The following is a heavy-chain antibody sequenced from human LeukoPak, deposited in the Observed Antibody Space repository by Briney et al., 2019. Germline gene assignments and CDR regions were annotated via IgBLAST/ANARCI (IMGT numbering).Heavy chain of an antibody. J-gene: IGHJ3*01. Sequence: GGSLRLSCAASGFSFSNSAMTWVRQAPGKGLEWVSAISGSGGSTYYADSVKGRFTISRDNSKNTLYLQMNSLRAEDTAVHFCAKNHYDTTGYSYWGQGTMVTVFS. V-gene: IGHV3-23*01. CDR1: GFSFSNSA. CDR2: ISGSGGST. D-gene: IGHD3-22*01. CDR3: AKNHYDTTGYSY.